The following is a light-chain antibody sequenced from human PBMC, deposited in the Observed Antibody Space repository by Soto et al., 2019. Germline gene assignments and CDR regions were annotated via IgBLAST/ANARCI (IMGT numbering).Light chain of an antibody. V-gene: IGKV3-11*01. CDR3: QQRSNWPLT. CDR1: QSVSSY. Sequence: EIVLTQSPATLPLSPRERATLSCRASQSVSSYLAWYQQKPGQAPRLLIYDASNRATGIPARFSSSGSGTDFTLTISSLEPEDFAVYYCQQRSNWPLTFGGGTKVEIK. J-gene: IGKJ4*01. CDR2: DAS.